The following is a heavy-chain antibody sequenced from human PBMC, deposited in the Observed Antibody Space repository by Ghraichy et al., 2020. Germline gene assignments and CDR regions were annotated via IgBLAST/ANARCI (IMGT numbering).Heavy chain of an antibody. D-gene: IGHD5-24*01. V-gene: IGHV4-34*01. Sequence: SETLSLTCAVYGGSFSGYYWSWIRQPPGKGLEWIGEINHSGSTNYNPSLKSRVTISVDTSKNQFSLKLSSVTAADTAVYYCARALRDGYNPSYYYYGMDVWGQGTTVTVSS. J-gene: IGHJ6*02. CDR3: ARALRDGYNPSYYYYGMDV. CDR1: GGSFSGYY. CDR2: INHSGST.